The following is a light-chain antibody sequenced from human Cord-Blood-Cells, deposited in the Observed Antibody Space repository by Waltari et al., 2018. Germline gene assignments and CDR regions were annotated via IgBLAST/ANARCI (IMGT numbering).Light chain of an antibody. Sequence: QSALTQPASVSGSPGQSITISCTGTSSDVVGYTYVSWYQQHPGKAPKLMIYDVSKRPSGVSNRFSGSKSGNTASLTISGLQAEDEADYYCSSYTSSSTLVFGGGTKLTVL. J-gene: IGLJ3*02. V-gene: IGLV2-14*01. CDR3: SSYTSSSTLV. CDR1: SSDVVGYTY. CDR2: DVS.